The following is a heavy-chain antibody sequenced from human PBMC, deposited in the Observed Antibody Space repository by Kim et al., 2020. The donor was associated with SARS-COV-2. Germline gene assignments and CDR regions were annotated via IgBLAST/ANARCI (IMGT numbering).Heavy chain of an antibody. CDR2: IEQDGGER. CDR3: AGGAGWLIDF. J-gene: IGHJ2*01. CDR1: GFTFSKYW. Sequence: GGSLRLSCAASGFTFSKYWMNWVRQAPGKGLEWVANIEQDGGERNYVDSVEGRFTISRDNAKTLVFLQMNSLRVEDTAVYYCAGGAGWLIDFWGRCTLVT. V-gene: IGHV3-7*01. D-gene: IGHD6-19*01.